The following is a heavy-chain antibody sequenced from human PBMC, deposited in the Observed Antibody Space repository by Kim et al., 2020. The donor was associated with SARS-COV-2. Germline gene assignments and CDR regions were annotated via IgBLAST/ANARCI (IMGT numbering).Heavy chain of an antibody. CDR3: ARGWARITMIVVVPNAFDI. D-gene: IGHD3-22*01. CDR2: IYYSGRT. Sequence: SETLSLTCTVSGGSISSGGYYWSWIRQHPGKGLEWIGYIYYSGRTYYNPSLKSRVTISVDTSKNQFSLKLSSVTAADTAVYYCARGWARITMIVVVPNAFDIWGQGTMVTVSS. J-gene: IGHJ3*02. V-gene: IGHV4-31*03. CDR1: GGSISSGGYY.